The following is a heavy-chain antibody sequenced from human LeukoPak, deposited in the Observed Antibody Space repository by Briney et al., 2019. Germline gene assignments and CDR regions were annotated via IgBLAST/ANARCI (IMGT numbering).Heavy chain of an antibody. Sequence: GGSLRLSCGASGFTFSSYAMSWVRQAPGKGLEWVSAISGSGGSTYYADSVKGRFTISRDNSKNTLYLQMNSLRAEDTAVYYCAKVLTGYFDSFDYWGQGTLVTVSS. CDR1: GFTFSSYA. V-gene: IGHV3-23*01. CDR3: AKVLTGYFDSFDY. CDR2: ISGSGGST. D-gene: IGHD3-9*01. J-gene: IGHJ4*02.